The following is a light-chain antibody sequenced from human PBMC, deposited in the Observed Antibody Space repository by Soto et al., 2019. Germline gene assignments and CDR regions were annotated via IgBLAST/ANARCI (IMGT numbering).Light chain of an antibody. CDR2: KAS. CDR1: QSLNIW. Sequence: DIQMTQSPSTLSASVGDRVTITCRASQSLNIWLAWYQQKPGTAPKLLIQKASSLESGVPSRFSGSGSGTEFTLTISSLQPDDFASYHCQQYKAYPYTFGQGTQLEIK. CDR3: QQYKAYPYT. V-gene: IGKV1-5*03. J-gene: IGKJ2*01.